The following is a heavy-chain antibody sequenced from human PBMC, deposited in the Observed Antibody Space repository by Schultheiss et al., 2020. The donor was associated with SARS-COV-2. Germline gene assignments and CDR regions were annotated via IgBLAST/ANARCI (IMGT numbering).Heavy chain of an antibody. CDR2: ISSSGSTI. CDR1: GFTFSSYA. V-gene: IGHV3-48*04. D-gene: IGHD2-2*01. J-gene: IGHJ3*02. Sequence: GGSLRLSCAASGFTFSSYAMSWVRQAPGKGLEWVSYISSSGSTIYYADSVKGRFTISRDNAKNSLYLQMNSLRAEDTAVYYCARDTVVPAAPDAFDIWGQGTMVTVSS. CDR3: ARDTVVPAAPDAFDI.